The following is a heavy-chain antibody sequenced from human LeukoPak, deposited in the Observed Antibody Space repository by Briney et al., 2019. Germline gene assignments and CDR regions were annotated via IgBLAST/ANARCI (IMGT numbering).Heavy chain of an antibody. CDR2: ISTNGDTT. V-gene: IGHV3-64*04. D-gene: IGHD1-14*01. Sequence: GGSLRLSCSASGFAFSNYAMHWVRQAPGKGLDYVSTISTNGDTTDYADSVKGRFTISRDNAKNSLYLQMNSLRGEDTAVYYCATNPPDYWGQGTLVTVSS. CDR1: GFAFSNYA. J-gene: IGHJ4*02. CDR3: ATNPPDY.